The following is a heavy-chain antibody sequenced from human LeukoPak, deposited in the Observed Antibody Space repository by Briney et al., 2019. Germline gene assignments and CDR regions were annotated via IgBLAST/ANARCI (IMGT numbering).Heavy chain of an antibody. V-gene: IGHV1-69*13. Sequence: ASVKVSCKASGGTFSSYAISWVRQAPGQGLEWMGGIIPIFGTANYAQKFQGRVTITADESTSTAYMELSSLRSEDTAVYYCARPSYGGGDCWYYFDYWGQGTLVTVSS. J-gene: IGHJ4*02. D-gene: IGHD2-21*01. CDR1: GGTFSSYA. CDR3: ARPSYGGGDCWYYFDY. CDR2: IIPIFGTA.